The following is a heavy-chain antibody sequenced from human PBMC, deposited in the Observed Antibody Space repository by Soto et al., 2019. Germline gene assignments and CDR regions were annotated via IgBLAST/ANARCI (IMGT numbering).Heavy chain of an antibody. D-gene: IGHD4-17*01. CDR1: GITFSTYG. Sequence: PGGSLRLSCAASGITFSTYGMNWVRQAPGKGLEWVAVIWSDGSNKYYVDSVKGRFTISRDNSQNTLYLQMYSLRAEDTAVYYCARENGDCFDYWGQGTLVTVSS. V-gene: IGHV3-33*01. J-gene: IGHJ4*02. CDR2: IWSDGSNK. CDR3: ARENGDCFDY.